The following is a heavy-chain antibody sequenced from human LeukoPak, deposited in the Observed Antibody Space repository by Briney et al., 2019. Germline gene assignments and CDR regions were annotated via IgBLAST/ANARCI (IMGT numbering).Heavy chain of an antibody. D-gene: IGHD2-21*01. CDR1: GFTFSSYW. CDR2: IKQDGSEK. V-gene: IGHV3-7*01. CDR3: ARDLPAAYCGGDCYGY. Sequence: PGGSLRLSCAASGFTFSSYWMSWVRQASGKGLEWVANIKQDGSEKYYVDSVKGRFTISRDNAKNSLYLQMNSLRAEDTAVYYCARDLPAAYCGGDCYGYWGQGTLVTVSS. J-gene: IGHJ4*02.